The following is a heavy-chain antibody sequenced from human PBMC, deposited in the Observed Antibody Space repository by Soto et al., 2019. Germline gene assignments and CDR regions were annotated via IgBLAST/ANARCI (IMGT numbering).Heavy chain of an antibody. CDR1: GYFIGAVGYY. D-gene: IGHD6-19*01. V-gene: IGHV4-31*03. Sequence: QIELQESGPGLVKHSQTLSLTCFVSGYFIGAVGYYWGWIRHHPGKGLEWIGSFYSSGSIIYNPSLRSRVSITGDMSTNQFYMSLTSVTAADTARYYCARMYSSGSGWFHPWGQGTLVTVSS. J-gene: IGHJ5*02. CDR2: FYSSGSI. CDR3: ARMYSSGSGWFHP.